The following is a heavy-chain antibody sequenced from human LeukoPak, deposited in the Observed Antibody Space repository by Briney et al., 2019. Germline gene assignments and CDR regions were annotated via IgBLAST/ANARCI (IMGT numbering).Heavy chain of an antibody. Sequence: SETLSLTCTVSGGSVSGSSYYWGWIRQPPGKGLEWIGTIYCSGITYYNPSLKSRVTISVDTSKNQFSLKLSSVTAADTAVYYCARAPLASFDHWGQGTLVTVSS. CDR1: GGSVSGSSYY. J-gene: IGHJ4*02. V-gene: IGHV4-39*01. D-gene: IGHD6-13*01. CDR2: IYCSGIT. CDR3: ARAPLASFDH.